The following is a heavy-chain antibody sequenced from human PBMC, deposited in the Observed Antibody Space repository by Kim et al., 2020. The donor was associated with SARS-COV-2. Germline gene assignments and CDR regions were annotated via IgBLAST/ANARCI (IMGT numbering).Heavy chain of an antibody. D-gene: IGHD2-2*01. Sequence: GGSLRLSCAASGFTFSSYGMHWVRQAPGKGLEWVAVISYDGSNKYYADSVKGRFTISRDNSKNTLYLQMNSLRAEDTAVYYCAKGARDCSSTSCYGWYSPYYFDYWGQGTLVTVSS. CDR3: AKGARDCSSTSCYGWYSPYYFDY. J-gene: IGHJ4*02. CDR1: GFTFSSYG. CDR2: ISYDGSNK. V-gene: IGHV3-30*18.